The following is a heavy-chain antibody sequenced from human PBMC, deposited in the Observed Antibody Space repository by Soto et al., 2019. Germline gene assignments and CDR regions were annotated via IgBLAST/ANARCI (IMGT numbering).Heavy chain of an antibody. CDR1: GYTFTGHY. Sequence: QVQLVQSGAEVRKPGASVRVSCKASGYTFTGHYIHWVRQAPGQGLEWMGWINPNSGATNYAQKFQDGFSMSRDTSRSAACLELTSLRSDATAVYYCAREARLVVVSDFRAAYFPYFGQWGQGPLVTVSS. J-gene: IGHJ4*02. CDR2: INPNSGAT. CDR3: AREARLVVVSDFRAAYFPYFGQ. V-gene: IGHV1-2*02. D-gene: IGHD2-15*01.